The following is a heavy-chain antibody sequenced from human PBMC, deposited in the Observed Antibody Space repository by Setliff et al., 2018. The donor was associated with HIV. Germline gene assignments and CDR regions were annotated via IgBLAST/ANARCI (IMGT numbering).Heavy chain of an antibody. CDR3: ARGRGYSGYDYSWFDP. J-gene: IGHJ5*02. CDR1: GYTFTDYY. V-gene: IGHV1-18*04. D-gene: IGHD5-12*01. Sequence: ASVKVSCKASGYTFTDYYIHWVRRAPGQGLEWMGWIGPYNGRTEYAQEFQGRVSLTIDTSASTAYMELSSLTSKDTAVYYCARGRGYSGYDYSWFDPWGQGTPVTVSS. CDR2: IGPYNGRT.